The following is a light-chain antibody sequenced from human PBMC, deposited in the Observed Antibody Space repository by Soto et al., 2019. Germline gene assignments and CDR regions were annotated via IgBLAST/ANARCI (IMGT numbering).Light chain of an antibody. V-gene: IGKV1-13*02. Sequence: AIQLTQSPSSLSASVGDRVTITCRASQGISSALAWYQQKPGKAPKLLIYDASSLGSGVPSRFSGSGSGTDFTLTVSSLQPEDFATYYCQQFNSYPQRLFTFGPGTKGHIK. CDR1: QGISSA. CDR3: QQFNSYPQRLFT. CDR2: DAS. J-gene: IGKJ3*01.